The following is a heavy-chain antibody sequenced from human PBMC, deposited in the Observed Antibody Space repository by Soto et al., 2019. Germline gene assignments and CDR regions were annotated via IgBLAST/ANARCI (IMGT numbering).Heavy chain of an antibody. J-gene: IGHJ5*02. V-gene: IGHV3-74*01. Sequence: EVQLVESGGGLVQPGGSLRLSCAASGFTFSSYWMHWVRQGPGKGLVWVSRIKSDGSITNYAHSVKGRFTISRDNAKNTLSLQMNSLRVEDTAVYYCARSPYGGNWFDPWGQGTLVTVSS. CDR3: ARSPYGGNWFDP. CDR2: IKSDGSIT. D-gene: IGHD3-10*01. CDR1: GFTFSSYW.